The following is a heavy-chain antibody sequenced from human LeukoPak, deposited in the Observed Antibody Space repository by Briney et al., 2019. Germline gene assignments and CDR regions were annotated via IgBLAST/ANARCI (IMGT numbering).Heavy chain of an antibody. Sequence: ASVKVSCKASGYTFTGYYIHWVRQAPGQGLEWMGWINPHSGDTRYAQKFQGRVIVTTDTSTSTVYMELRSLRSDDTAVYYCARDGGTAGYSSGSDYWGQGTRVTVSS. J-gene: IGHJ4*02. V-gene: IGHV1-2*02. D-gene: IGHD5-18*01. CDR1: GYTFTGYY. CDR3: ARDGGTAGYSSGSDY. CDR2: INPHSGDT.